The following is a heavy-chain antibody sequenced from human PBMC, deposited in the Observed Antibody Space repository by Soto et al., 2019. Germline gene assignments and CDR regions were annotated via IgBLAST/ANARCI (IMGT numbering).Heavy chain of an antibody. CDR2: TYYRSRWYN. Sequence: SQTVSRTCAICGGSVCSNSAAWNWIRLSPSRGLEWLARTYYRSRWYNDYAVSVRSRITVNPDTSKNQFSLQLTSVTPEDTAVYYCAGTTSHQWYYMDVWGKGTTVTVSS. V-gene: IGHV6-1*01. CDR3: AGTTSHQWYYMDV. D-gene: IGHD1-7*01. J-gene: IGHJ6*03. CDR1: GGSVCSNSAA.